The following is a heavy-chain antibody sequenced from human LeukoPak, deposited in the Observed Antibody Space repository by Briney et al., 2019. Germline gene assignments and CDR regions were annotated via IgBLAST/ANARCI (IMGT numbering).Heavy chain of an antibody. D-gene: IGHD2-21*01. V-gene: IGHV3-21*01. CDR3: ARGALPRSYCGGDCYSGFEYFQH. CDR2: ISSNSSYI. CDR1: GFTFSSYS. Sequence: GGSLRLSCAASGFTFSSYSMNWVRQSPGKRLEGVSSISSNSSYIYYADSVKGRFNISRDNAKNSLYLQMKRLRAEDTSVYYCARGALPRSYCGGDCYSGFEYFQHWGQGTLVTVSS. J-gene: IGHJ1*01.